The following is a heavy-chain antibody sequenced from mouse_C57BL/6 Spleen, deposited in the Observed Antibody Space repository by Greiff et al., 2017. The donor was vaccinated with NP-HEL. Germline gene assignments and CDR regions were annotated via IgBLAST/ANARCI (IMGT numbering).Heavy chain of an antibody. Sequence: QVQLQQSGAELVKPGASVKMSCKASGYTFTSYWITWVKQRPGQGLEWIGDIYPGSGSTNYNEKFKSKATLTVDTSSSTAYMQLSSLTSEDSAVYYCARGTYGSSFAWFAYWGQGTLVTVSA. CDR3: ARGTYGSSFAWFAY. D-gene: IGHD1-1*01. CDR1: GYTFTSYW. V-gene: IGHV1-55*01. CDR2: IYPGSGST. J-gene: IGHJ3*01.